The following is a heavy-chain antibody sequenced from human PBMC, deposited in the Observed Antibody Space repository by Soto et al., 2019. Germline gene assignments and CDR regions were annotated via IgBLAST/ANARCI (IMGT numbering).Heavy chain of an antibody. V-gene: IGHV4-39*01. CDR1: GGSIYRSFYY. Sequence: QLQLHESGPGLVKPSETLSLTCTVSGGSIYRSFYYWGWIRQSPGKGLEWIGSISYGGSTYYSPSFKSRLTMSVDTSKNQFSLNLSSVTAADTAIYHCATIFVRVGPNAMGDHWGRGTLVTVSS. J-gene: IGHJ4*02. CDR2: ISYGGST. CDR3: ATIFVRVGPNAMGDH. D-gene: IGHD2-2*01.